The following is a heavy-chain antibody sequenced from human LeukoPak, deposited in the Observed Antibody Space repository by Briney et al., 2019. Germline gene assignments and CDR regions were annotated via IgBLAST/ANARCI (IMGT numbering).Heavy chain of an antibody. D-gene: IGHD3-10*01. J-gene: IGHJ4*02. Sequence: ASVKVSCKAPGYTFTDYFIHWVRQAPGQVFEWMGWINPKTGGTNHARKFQGRLSMTTDTSINTAYMELSGLRPDDTAIYYCARGGFGSGNYFNFWGQGTLISVSS. CDR3: ARGGFGSGNYFNF. CDR1: GYTFTDYF. V-gene: IGHV1-2*02. CDR2: INPKTGGT.